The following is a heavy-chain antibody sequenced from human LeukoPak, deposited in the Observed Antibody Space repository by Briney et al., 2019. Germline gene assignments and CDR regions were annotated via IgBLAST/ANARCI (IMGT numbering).Heavy chain of an antibody. CDR1: GFTFSSYS. CDR2: ISSSSSYI. CDR3: AKRPSDYGDYVSYFDY. V-gene: IGHV3-21*01. D-gene: IGHD4-17*01. Sequence: GRSLRLSCAASGFTFSSYSMNWVRQAPGKGLEWVSSISSSSSYIYYADSVKGRFTISRDNSKDTLYLQMNSLRAEDTAVYYCAKRPSDYGDYVSYFDYWGQGTLVTVSS. J-gene: IGHJ4*02.